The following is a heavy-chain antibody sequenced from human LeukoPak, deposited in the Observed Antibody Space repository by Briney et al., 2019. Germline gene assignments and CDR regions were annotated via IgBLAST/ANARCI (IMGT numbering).Heavy chain of an antibody. Sequence: SETLSLTCAVSGGSISSGGYSWSWIRQPPGKGLEWIGYIYHSGSTYYNPSLKSRVTISVDRSKNQFPLKLSSVTAADTAVYYCARHSPSSGDHFDYWGQGTLVTVSS. V-gene: IGHV4-30-2*01. CDR1: GGSISSGGYS. CDR2: IYHSGST. CDR3: ARHSPSSGDHFDY. J-gene: IGHJ4*02. D-gene: IGHD2-21*02.